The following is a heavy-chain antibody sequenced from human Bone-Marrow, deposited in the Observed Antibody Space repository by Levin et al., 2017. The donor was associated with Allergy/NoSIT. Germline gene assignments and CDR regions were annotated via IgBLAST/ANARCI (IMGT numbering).Heavy chain of an antibody. V-gene: IGHV3-74*01. J-gene: IGHJ4*02. CDR3: VTDEGYCSGSTCVRGHDY. D-gene: IGHD2-15*01. CDR2: INRDGSII. Sequence: PGESLKISCAASGFTFSSYWMHWVRQAPGKGLVWVSRINRDGSIINYADSVEGRFTISRDNAGNTLFLQMNSLRVEDTAVYYCVTDEGYCSGSTCVRGHDYWGQGTLVTVSS. CDR1: GFTFSSYW.